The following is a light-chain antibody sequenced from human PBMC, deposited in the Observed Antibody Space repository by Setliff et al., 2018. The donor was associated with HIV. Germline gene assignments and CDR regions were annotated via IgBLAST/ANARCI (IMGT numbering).Light chain of an antibody. V-gene: IGLV2-14*01. CDR2: EVS. CDR3: YSYTTRSTYV. CDR1: SSDVGASKY. Sequence: QSALTQPASVSESPGQSIFISCTGTSSDVGASKYVSWYQLHPGTAPKLIIYEVSNRPSGISNRFSASKSGNTASLTISGLQTEDEADYYCYSYTTRSTYVFGTGTKV. J-gene: IGLJ1*01.